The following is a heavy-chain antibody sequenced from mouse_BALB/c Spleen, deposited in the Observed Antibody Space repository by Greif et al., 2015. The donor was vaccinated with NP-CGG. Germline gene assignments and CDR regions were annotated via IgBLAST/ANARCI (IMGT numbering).Heavy chain of an antibody. Sequence: VQLKQSGAELVKPGASVKLSCTASDFNIKDTYMHWVKQRPEQGLEWIGRIDPANGNTKYDPKFQGKATITADTSSNTAYLQLSSLTSEDTAVYYCATYHYGWYFDVWGAGTTVTVSS. J-gene: IGHJ1*01. V-gene: IGHV14-3*02. CDR3: ATYHYGWYFDV. D-gene: IGHD2-4*01. CDR1: DFNIKDTY. CDR2: IDPANGNT.